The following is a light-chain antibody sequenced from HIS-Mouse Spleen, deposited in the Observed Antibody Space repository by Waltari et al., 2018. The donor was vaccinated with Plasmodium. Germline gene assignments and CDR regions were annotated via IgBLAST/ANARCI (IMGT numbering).Light chain of an antibody. J-gene: IGKJ2*01. CDR3: QQYNSYSMYT. CDR2: KSS. CDR1: QSISSW. Sequence: DIQMTQSPSTLSASVGARVTITCRASQSISSWLAWYQQKPGKAPKLLIYKSSSLESGVPSRFSGSGSGTEVTLTISSLQPDDFATYYCQQYNSYSMYTFGQGTKLEIK. V-gene: IGKV1-5*03.